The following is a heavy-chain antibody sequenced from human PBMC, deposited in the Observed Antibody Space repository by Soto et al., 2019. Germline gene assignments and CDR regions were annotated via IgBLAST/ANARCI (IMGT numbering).Heavy chain of an antibody. CDR1: GFTFSGSE. J-gene: IGHJ5*02. D-gene: IGHD3-9*01. Sequence: PGGSLRLSYAASGFTFSGSEMHWVRQAPGKGLEWVAFISYDGDNKFYADSVKGRFTVSRDNSRNTLHLQMDSLRPEDTAVYYCARASYFSEKTAYYAKSFKWFDPWGQGTLVTVSS. CDR2: ISYDGDNK. V-gene: IGHV3-30*14. CDR3: ARASYFSEKTAYYAKSFKWFDP.